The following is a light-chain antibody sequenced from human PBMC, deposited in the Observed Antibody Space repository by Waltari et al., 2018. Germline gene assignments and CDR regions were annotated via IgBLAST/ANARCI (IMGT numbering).Light chain of an antibody. Sequence: DIVMTQSPLSLPVTHGEPASISCRSSQSLLHRTGYNYLHWYLQKAGQSPQLLIYLGSNRASGVPDRFSGSGSGTDFTLKISRVEAEDIGIYYCMQALQTPYTFGQGTKLEIK. J-gene: IGKJ2*01. V-gene: IGKV2-28*01. CDR1: QSLLHRTGYNY. CDR2: LGS. CDR3: MQALQTPYT.